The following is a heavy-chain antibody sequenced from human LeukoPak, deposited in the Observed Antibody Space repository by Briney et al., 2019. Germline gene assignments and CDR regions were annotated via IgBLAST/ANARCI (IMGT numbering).Heavy chain of an antibody. CDR1: GYTFTGYY. V-gene: IGHV1-2*02. CDR2: INPNSGGT. D-gene: IGHD1-1*01. Sequence: GASVKVSCKASGYTFTGYYMHWVRQAPGQGLEWMGWINPNSGGTNYAQKFQGGVTMTRDTSISTAYMELSRLRSDDTAVYYCARVLWKHKYFDYWGQGTLVTVSS. J-gene: IGHJ4*02. CDR3: ARVLWKHKYFDY.